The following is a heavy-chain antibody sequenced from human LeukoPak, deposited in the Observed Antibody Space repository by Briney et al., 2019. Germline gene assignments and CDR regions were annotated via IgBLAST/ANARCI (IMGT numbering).Heavy chain of an antibody. Sequence: GASVKVSCKASGGTFSSYAISWVRQAPGQGLEWMGWINPNSGGTNYAQKFQGRVTMTRDTSISTAYMELSRLRSDDTAVYYCARDQQGYSSGWYPWVYYYYMDVWGKGTTVTISS. CDR1: GGTFSSYA. D-gene: IGHD6-19*01. CDR2: INPNSGGT. CDR3: ARDQQGYSSGWYPWVYYYYMDV. V-gene: IGHV1-2*02. J-gene: IGHJ6*03.